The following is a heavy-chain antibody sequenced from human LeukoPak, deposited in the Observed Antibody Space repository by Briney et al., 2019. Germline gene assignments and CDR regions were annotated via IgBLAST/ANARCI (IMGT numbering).Heavy chain of an antibody. CDR3: ARDAPYSGGCCAFDI. CDR1: GFTFSGSA. CDR2: ISADGTQK. Sequence: GGSLKLSCAASGFTFSGSAIYWVRQASGKGLEWVAVISADGTQKYYADSVKGRFTVSRDNSKNTLYLQMNSLRSEDTAVYYCARDAPYSGGCCAFDIWGQGTMVTVSS. J-gene: IGHJ3*02. V-gene: IGHV3-30-3*01. D-gene: IGHD6-19*01.